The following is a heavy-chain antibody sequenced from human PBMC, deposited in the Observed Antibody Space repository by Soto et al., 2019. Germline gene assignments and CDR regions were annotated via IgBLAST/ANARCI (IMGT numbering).Heavy chain of an antibody. J-gene: IGHJ4*02. CDR2: VSYDGSNQ. CDR3: ATSLSSSANFDY. Sequence: QVQLVESGGGVVQPGRSLRLSCAASGFTFSSYGVHWVRQAPGKGLEWVAVVSYDGSNQNYADSVKGRFTISRDNSKNTLYLQMNGLRAEDSAVYFCATSLSSSANFDYWGQGTLVTVSS. D-gene: IGHD6-25*01. CDR1: GFTFSSYG. V-gene: IGHV3-30*03.